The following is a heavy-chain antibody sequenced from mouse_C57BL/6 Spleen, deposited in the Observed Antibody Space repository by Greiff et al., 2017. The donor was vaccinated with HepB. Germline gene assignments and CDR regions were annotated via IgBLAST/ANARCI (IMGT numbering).Heavy chain of an antibody. CDR2: INPGSGGN. D-gene: IGHD1-1*01. CDR1: GYAFTNYL. J-gene: IGHJ3*01. V-gene: IGHV1-54*01. Sequence: QVQLQQPGAELVRPGPSVKVSCKASGYAFTNYLIEWVKQRPGQGLEWIGVINPGSGGNNYNEKFKGKATLTAYKSSSTAYMQLSSLTSEDSAVYFCARLYGSSPAWFAYWGQGTLVTVSA. CDR3: ARLYGSSPAWFAY.